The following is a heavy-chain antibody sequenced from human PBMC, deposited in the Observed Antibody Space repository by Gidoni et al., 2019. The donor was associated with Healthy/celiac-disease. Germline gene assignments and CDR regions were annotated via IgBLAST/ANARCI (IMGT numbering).Heavy chain of an antibody. CDR1: GGSISSGGYY. Sequence: GPGLVKPSQTLSLTCTVSGGSISSGGYYWSWIRQHPGKGLEWIGYIYYSGSTYYNPSLKSRVTISVDTSKNQFSLKLSSVTAADTAVYYCARAQRRGRGGRQLLGGWFDPWGQGTLVTVSS. J-gene: IGHJ5*02. V-gene: IGHV4-31*03. CDR3: ARAQRRGRGGRQLLGGWFDP. CDR2: IYYSGST. D-gene: IGHD2-2*01.